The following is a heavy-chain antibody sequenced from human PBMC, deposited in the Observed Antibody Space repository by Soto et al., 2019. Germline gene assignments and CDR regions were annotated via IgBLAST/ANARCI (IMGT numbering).Heavy chain of an antibody. Sequence: PGGSLRLSCAASGFTFGSSAMSWVRQAPGKGLEWVSSVSGSGGSTYYADSVKGRFTITRDKSKNTVSLRMNSLRVEDTAVYYCARDAPTYSSRGGFDPWGQGTLVTVSS. V-gene: IGHV3-23*01. CDR2: VSGSGGST. CDR1: GFTFGSSA. CDR3: ARDAPTYSSRGGFDP. J-gene: IGHJ5*02. D-gene: IGHD6-13*01.